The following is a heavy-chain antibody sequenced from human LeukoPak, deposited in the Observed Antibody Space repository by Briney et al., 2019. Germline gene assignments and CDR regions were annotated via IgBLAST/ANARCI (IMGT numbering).Heavy chain of an antibody. J-gene: IGHJ4*02. D-gene: IGHD3-3*01. CDR2: ISSSGSTI. CDR3: ATNSPPRVRFLEWFPFDY. V-gene: IGHV3-11*04. CDR1: GFTFSDYY. Sequence: PGGSLRLSCAASGFTFSDYYMSWTRQAPGKGLEWVSYISSSGSTIYYADSVKGRFTISRDNSKNTLYLQMNSLRAEDTAVYYCATNSPPRVRFLEWFPFDYWGQGTLVTVSS.